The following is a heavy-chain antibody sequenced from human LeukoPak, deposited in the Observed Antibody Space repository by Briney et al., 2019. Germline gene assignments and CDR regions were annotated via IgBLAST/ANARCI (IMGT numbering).Heavy chain of an antibody. CDR2: IKHDGSEK. CDR1: GFTFNSYW. V-gene: IGHV3-7*01. J-gene: IGHJ4*02. D-gene: IGHD1-7*01. Sequence: PGGSLRLSCAASGFTFNSYWMTWVRQAPGKGLEWVANIKHDGSEKYYVDSVKGRFTISRDNAENSLYLQMHSLKAEDTAVYYCARGLGTPEHWGQGTLVTVSS. CDR3: ARGLGTPEH.